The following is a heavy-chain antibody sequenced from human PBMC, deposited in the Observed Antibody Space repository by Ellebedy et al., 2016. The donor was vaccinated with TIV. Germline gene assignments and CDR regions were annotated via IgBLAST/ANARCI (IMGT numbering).Heavy chain of an antibody. CDR2: IQQDGSEK. D-gene: IGHD3-10*01. CDR3: ARGRSFN. V-gene: IGHV3-7*03. CDR1: GLTFSSYW. Sequence: PGGSLRLSCVASGLTFSSYWMSCVRQTPGEGLEWVAYIQQDGSEKYYVDSVKGRFTISRENAKKSMSLQMNRLRAEDTAVYYGARGRSFNWGKGTLVTVSS. J-gene: IGHJ4*02.